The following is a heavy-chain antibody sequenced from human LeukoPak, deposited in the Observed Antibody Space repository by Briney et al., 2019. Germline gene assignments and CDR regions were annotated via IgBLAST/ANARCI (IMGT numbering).Heavy chain of an antibody. Sequence: PSETLSLTCTVSGGSVSSGSYYWSWIRQPPGKGLEWIGYIYYSGSTKYNPSLKSRVTISADTSKNQFSLKLSSVTAADTAVYYCAREGGDAFDIWGQGTMGTVSS. CDR1: GGSVSSGSYY. CDR2: IYYSGST. V-gene: IGHV4-61*01. J-gene: IGHJ3*02. CDR3: AREGGDAFDI. D-gene: IGHD2-15*01.